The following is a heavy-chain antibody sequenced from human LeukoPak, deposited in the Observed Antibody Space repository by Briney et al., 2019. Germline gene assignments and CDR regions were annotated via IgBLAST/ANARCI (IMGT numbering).Heavy chain of an antibody. D-gene: IGHD6-13*01. CDR2: IYHSGST. V-gene: IGHV4-38-2*02. J-gene: IGHJ5*02. Sequence: SETLSLTCTVSGYSISSGYYWGWIRQPPGKGLEWIGSIYHSGSTYYNPSLKSRVTISVDTSKNQFSLKLCSVTAADTAVYYCARDLSSLSSGYSSSWYVLVWFDPWGQGTLVTVSS. CDR1: GYSISSGYY. CDR3: ARDLSSLSSGYSSSWYVLVWFDP.